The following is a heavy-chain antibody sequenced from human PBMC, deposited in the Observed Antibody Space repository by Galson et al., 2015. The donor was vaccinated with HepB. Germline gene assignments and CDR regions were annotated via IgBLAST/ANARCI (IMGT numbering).Heavy chain of an antibody. CDR2: INSDGSST. V-gene: IGHV3-74*01. J-gene: IGHJ6*02. CDR3: ARGRPAAPYYYYYGVDV. Sequence: SLRLSCAASGFTLSSYWMHWVRQAPGKGLVWVSRINSDGSSTTYADSVKGRFTISRDSAKNTLYLLMNSLRAEDTAVYYCARGRPAAPYYYYYGVDVWGQGTTVTVSS. D-gene: IGHD2-2*01. CDR1: GFTLSSYW.